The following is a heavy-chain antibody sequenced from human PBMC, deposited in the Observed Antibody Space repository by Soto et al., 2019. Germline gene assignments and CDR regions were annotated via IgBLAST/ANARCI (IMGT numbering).Heavy chain of an antibody. CDR1: GFTFINYA. V-gene: IGHV3-23*01. CDR2: ISGDGDAA. CDR3: ARKILGSATRPNYWYFDL. J-gene: IGHJ2*01. D-gene: IGHD7-27*01. Sequence: EVQVLESGGGLVQPGGSLRLSCAGSGFTFINYAMNWVRQAAGKGLEWVSSISGDGDAAFFPDSVRGRFTISRDNSKNTVTLQMNSLGVDDTAVYYCARKILGSATRPNYWYFDLWGRGTLVTVSS.